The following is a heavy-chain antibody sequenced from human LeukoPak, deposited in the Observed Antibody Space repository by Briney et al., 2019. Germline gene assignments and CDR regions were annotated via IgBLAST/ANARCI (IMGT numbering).Heavy chain of an antibody. Sequence: SETLSLTCTVSGGSISSGGYYWSWIRQHPGKGLEWIGYIYYSGSTYYNPSLKSRVTISVDTSKNQFSLKLSSVTAADTAVYYCARPGIAAAGPIDYYGMDVWGQGTTVTVSS. V-gene: IGHV4-31*03. J-gene: IGHJ6*02. CDR1: GGSISSGGYY. CDR2: IYYSGST. CDR3: ARPGIAAAGPIDYYGMDV. D-gene: IGHD6-13*01.